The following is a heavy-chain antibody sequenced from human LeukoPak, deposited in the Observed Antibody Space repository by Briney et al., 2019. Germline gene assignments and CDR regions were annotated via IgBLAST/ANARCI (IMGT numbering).Heavy chain of an antibody. V-gene: IGHV3-30*09. CDR3: ARDGKGGATDGFDI. D-gene: IGHD1-26*01. Sequence: GGSLRLSCAASGFTLSPYTMHWVHRAPGKGLQCVALMSWDGSSIQYGDSVKGRFAISRDNSKNTLYLQMNSLRPEDTAVYYCARDGKGGATDGFDIWGQGTMVTVSS. J-gene: IGHJ3*02. CDR1: GFTLSPYT. CDR2: MSWDGSSI.